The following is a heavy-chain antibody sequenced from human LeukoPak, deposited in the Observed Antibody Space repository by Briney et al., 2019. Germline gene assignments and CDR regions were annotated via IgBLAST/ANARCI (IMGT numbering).Heavy chain of an antibody. D-gene: IGHD3-22*01. V-gene: IGHV4-34*01. CDR3: ASRLYYYDSSGYSYFDY. CDR2: INHSGST. CDR1: GGSFSGYY. J-gene: IGHJ4*02. Sequence: TSETLSLTCAVYGGSFSGYYWSWIRQPPGKGLEWIGEINHSGSTNYNPSLKSRVTISVDTSKNQFSLKLSSVTAADTAVYYCASRLYYYDSSGYSYFDYWGQGTLVTVSS.